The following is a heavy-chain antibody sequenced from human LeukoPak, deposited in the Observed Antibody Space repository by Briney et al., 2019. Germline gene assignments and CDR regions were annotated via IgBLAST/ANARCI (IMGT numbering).Heavy chain of an antibody. Sequence: GGSLRLSCAASGFTFSSYATSWVRQAPGKGLEWVSAISGSGGSTYYADSVKGRFTISRDNSKNTLYLQMNSLRAEDTAVYYCAKHQRSITMVRGVIDWFDPWGQGTLVTVSS. CDR1: GFTFSSYA. D-gene: IGHD3-10*01. V-gene: IGHV3-23*01. J-gene: IGHJ5*02. CDR2: ISGSGGST. CDR3: AKHQRSITMVRGVIDWFDP.